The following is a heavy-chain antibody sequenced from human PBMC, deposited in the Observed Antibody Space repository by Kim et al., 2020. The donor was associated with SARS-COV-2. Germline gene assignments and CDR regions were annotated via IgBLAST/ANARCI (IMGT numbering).Heavy chain of an antibody. D-gene: IGHD3-10*01. CDR2: ISGSGGST. V-gene: IGHV3-23*01. CDR3: AKKHKPQITMVRGAVDY. CDR1: GFTFSSYA. J-gene: IGHJ4*02. Sequence: GGSLRLSCAASGFTFSSYAMSWVRQAPGKGLEWVSAISGSGGSTYYADSVKGRFTISRDNSKNTLYLQMNSLRAEDTAVYYCAKKHKPQITMVRGAVDYWGQGTLVTVSS.